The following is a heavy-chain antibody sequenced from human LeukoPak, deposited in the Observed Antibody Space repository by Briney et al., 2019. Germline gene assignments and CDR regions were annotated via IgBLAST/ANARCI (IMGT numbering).Heavy chain of an antibody. CDR3: ARGVVVVVPAADAGSYYYYMDV. CDR1: GGTFSSYA. V-gene: IGHV1-69*01. J-gene: IGHJ6*03. Sequence: SVKVSCKASGGTFSSYAISWVRQAPGQGREWMGGIIPIFGTANYAQKFQGRVTITADESTSTAYMELSSLRSEDTAVYYCARGVVVVVPAADAGSYYYYMDVWGKGTTVTVSS. D-gene: IGHD2-2*01. CDR2: IIPIFGTA.